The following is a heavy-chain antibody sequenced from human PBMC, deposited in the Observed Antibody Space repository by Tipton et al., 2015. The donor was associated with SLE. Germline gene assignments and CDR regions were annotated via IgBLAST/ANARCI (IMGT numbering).Heavy chain of an antibody. CDR1: GYRFTNHW. D-gene: IGHD3-9*01. CDR3: AREDVFDWGRTFDY. Sequence: QVQLVQSGAEVKKPGESLKISCKGSGYRFTNHWIGWVRQAPGKGLEWVAVISYDGSNEYYADSVKGRFTISRDNSKSTVYLQMNSLRPEDTAIYYCAREDVFDWGRTFDYWGQGTLVTVSS. CDR2: ISYDGSNE. J-gene: IGHJ4*02. V-gene: IGHV3-30*19.